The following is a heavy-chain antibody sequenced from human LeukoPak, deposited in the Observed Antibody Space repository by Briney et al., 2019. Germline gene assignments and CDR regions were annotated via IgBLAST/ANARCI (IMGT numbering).Heavy chain of an antibody. D-gene: IGHD3-10*01. CDR1: GYFISSGFY. Sequence: SETLSLTCSVSGYFISSGFYWGWIRQPPGRGLEWIGSIYHSGSTSYNPSLKSRVTVSVDTSKNQFSLKLTSLTAADTAIYYCARGSGTYFRTYFDPWGQGILVTVSS. CDR2: IYHSGST. V-gene: IGHV4-38-2*02. CDR3: ARGSGTYFRTYFDP. J-gene: IGHJ5*02.